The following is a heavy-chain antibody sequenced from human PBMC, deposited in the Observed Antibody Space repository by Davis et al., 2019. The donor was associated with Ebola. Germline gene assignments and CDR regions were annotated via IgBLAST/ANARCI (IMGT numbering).Heavy chain of an antibody. J-gene: IGHJ4*02. Sequence: GESLKISCAASGFTFSGFAMTWVRQAPGKGLEWVAAIVDSGTVTVYADSVKGRFTISRDNSKNTVYLQMNSLRIEDTAVYSCAKGPGPNTGVDRGFDHWGQGTLVTVSS. CDR3: AKGPGPNTGVDRGFDH. CDR2: IVDSGTVT. V-gene: IGHV3-23*01. CDR1: GFTFSGFA. D-gene: IGHD3-10*01.